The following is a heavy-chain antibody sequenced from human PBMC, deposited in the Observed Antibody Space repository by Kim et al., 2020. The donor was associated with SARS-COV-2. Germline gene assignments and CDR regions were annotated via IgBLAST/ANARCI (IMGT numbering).Heavy chain of an antibody. CDR1: GFTFSSYA. CDR2: IYSGASST. Sequence: GGSLRLSCAASGFTFSSYAMSWVRQAPGKGLEWVSVIYSGASSTYYADSVKGRFTISRDNSKNTLYLHLSSLRAEDTAVYYCAKHPSDCSSTSCYLSHFDYWGQGALVVVSS. V-gene: IGHV3-23*03. CDR3: AKHPSDCSSTSCYLSHFDY. J-gene: IGHJ4*02. D-gene: IGHD2-2*01.